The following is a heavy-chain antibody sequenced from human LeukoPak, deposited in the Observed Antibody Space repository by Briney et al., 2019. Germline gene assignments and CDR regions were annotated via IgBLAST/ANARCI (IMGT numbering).Heavy chain of an antibody. V-gene: IGHV4-31*03. Sequence: SETLTLTCTVSGGSISSGGYYWSWIRQHPGKGLEWIGYIYYSGSTYYNPSLKSRVTISVDTSKNQFSLKLSSVTAAGTAVYYCARGEYYDSSGRWFDPWGQGTLVTVSS. CDR3: ARGEYYDSSGRWFDP. CDR2: IYYSGST. J-gene: IGHJ5*02. CDR1: GGSISSGGYY. D-gene: IGHD3-22*01.